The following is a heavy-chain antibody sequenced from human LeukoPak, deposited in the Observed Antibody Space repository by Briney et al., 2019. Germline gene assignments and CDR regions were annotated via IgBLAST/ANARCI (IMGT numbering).Heavy chain of an antibody. CDR2: IGGSGDST. CDR1: GFTFSSYA. D-gene: IGHD7-27*01. V-gene: IGHV3-23*01. J-gene: IGHJ4*02. Sequence: GGSLRLSCAASGFTFSSYAMSWVRQARGKGLEWVSLIGGSGDSTYYADSVKGRFTISRDHSKNTLYLQMNSLTAEDTAVYYCAKDGNWARFENWGQGTLVTVSS. CDR3: AKDGNWARFEN.